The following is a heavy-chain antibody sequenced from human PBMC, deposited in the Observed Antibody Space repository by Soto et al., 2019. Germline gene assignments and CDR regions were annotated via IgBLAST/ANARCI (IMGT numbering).Heavy chain of an antibody. CDR3: ARELVDTAMVDAFDI. Sequence: SETLSLTCTVSGGSISSYYWSWIRQPPGKGLEWIGEIYHSGSTNYNPSLKSRVTISVDKSKNQFSLYLQMNSLRAEDTAVYYCARELVDTAMVDAFDIWGQGTMVTVSS. J-gene: IGHJ3*02. CDR2: IYHSGST. D-gene: IGHD5-18*01. CDR1: GGSISSYY. V-gene: IGHV4-59*12.